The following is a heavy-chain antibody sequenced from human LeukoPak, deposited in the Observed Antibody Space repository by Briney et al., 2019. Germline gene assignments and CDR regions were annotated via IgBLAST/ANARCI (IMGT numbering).Heavy chain of an antibody. J-gene: IGHJ4*02. CDR2: ISGSGGST. CDR1: GFTFSSYA. V-gene: IGHV3-23*01. Sequence: GGSLRLSCAASGFTFSSYAMSWVRQAPGKGLEWVSAISGSGGSTYYADSVKGRFTISRDNSKNTLYLQMNSQRAEDTAVYYCAKVKLLVGGYTYGLVDYWGQGTLVTV. CDR3: AKVKLLVGGYTYGLVDY. D-gene: IGHD5-18*01.